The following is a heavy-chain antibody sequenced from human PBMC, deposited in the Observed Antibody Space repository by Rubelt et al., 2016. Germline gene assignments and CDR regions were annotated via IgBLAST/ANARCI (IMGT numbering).Heavy chain of an antibody. CDR2: VYHSGVT. V-gene: IGHV4-34*01. J-gene: IGHJ6*03. CDR1: GFAFSAYA. CDR3: AGSTWMGSYYYMDV. Sequence: MQLLESGGGLVQPGGSLRLSCSASGFAFSAYAMTWVRQAPGKGLEWIGDVYHSGVTTYNPSLKSRVTISVDTSKNQFSLRLSSVTAADTAVYYCAGSTWMGSYYYMDVWGLGTTVTVSS. D-gene: IGHD1-1*01.